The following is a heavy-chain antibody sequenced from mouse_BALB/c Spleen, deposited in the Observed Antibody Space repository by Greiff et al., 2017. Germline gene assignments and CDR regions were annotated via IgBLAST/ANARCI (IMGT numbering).Heavy chain of an antibody. Sequence: VQLQQSGPELVKPRASVKISCKASGYSFTGYYMHWVKQSHVKSLEWIGRINPYNGATSYNQNFKDKASLTVDKSSSTAYMELHSLTSEDSAVYYCARWGDGYYQYYFDYWGQGTTLTVSS. CDR1: GYSFTGYY. CDR3: ARWGDGYYQYYFDY. D-gene: IGHD2-3*01. J-gene: IGHJ2*01. V-gene: IGHV1-31*01. CDR2: INPYNGAT.